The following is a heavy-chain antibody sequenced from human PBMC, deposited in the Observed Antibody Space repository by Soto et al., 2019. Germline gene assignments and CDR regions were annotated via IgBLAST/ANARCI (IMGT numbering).Heavy chain of an antibody. D-gene: IGHD1-26*01. CDR2: IYYSGST. CDR3: ARHQEYSGSRRLFDY. CDR1: GGSISSGDYY. J-gene: IGHJ4*02. V-gene: IGHV4-30-4*01. Sequence: PSETLSLTCTVSGGSISSGDYYWSWIRQPPGKGLEWIGYIYYSGSTYYNPSLKSRVTISVDTSKNQFSLKLSSVTAADTAVYYCARHQEYSGSRRLFDYWGQGTLVTVSS.